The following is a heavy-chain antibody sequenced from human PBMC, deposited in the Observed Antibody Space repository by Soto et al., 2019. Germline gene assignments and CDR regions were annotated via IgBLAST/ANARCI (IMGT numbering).Heavy chain of an antibody. CDR1: GGSISSYN. CDR2: IYYSGST. Sequence: SETLSLTCTVSGGSISSYNWSWIRQPPGKGLEWIGYIYYSGSTNYNPSLKSRVTISVDTSKNQFSLKLNSMTAADTAVYYCARHNYGSGSTYFDYWGQGTLVTAPQ. J-gene: IGHJ4*02. V-gene: IGHV4-59*08. CDR3: ARHNYGSGSTYFDY. D-gene: IGHD3-10*01.